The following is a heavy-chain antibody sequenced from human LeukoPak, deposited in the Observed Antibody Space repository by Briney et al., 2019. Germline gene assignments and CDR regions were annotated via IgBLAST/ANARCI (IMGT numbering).Heavy chain of an antibody. CDR3: ARDRGYFDY. D-gene: IGHD3-10*01. CDR2: ISGSGSDI. CDR1: GVTFSDYN. V-gene: IGHV3-48*02. Sequence: PGGSLRLSCAASGVTFSDYNMNWVRQAPGKGLEWVSYISGSGSDIFYADSVKGRFTISRDNAKNSLYLQMNSLRDEDTAVYYCARDRGYFDYWGQGTLVTVSS. J-gene: IGHJ4*02.